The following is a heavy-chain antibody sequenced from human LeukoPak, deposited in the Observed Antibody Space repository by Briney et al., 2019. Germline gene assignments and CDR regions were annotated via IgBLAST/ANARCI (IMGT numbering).Heavy chain of an antibody. Sequence: SVKVSCKASGGTFSSYAVSWVRQAPGQGLEWMGRIIPILGIANYAQKFQGRVTITADKSTSTAYMELSSLRSEDTAVYYCARPASPLGSGYHGAFDIWGQGTMVTVSS. J-gene: IGHJ3*02. CDR3: ARPASPLGSGYHGAFDI. D-gene: IGHD3-22*01. CDR2: IIPILGIA. CDR1: GGTFSSYA. V-gene: IGHV1-69*04.